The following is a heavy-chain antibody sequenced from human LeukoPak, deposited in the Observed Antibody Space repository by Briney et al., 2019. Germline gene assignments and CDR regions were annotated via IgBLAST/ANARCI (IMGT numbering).Heavy chain of an antibody. D-gene: IGHD4/OR15-4a*01. CDR1: GGSFSGYY. CDR2: INHSGST. J-gene: IGHJ4*02. CDR3: ARGGLTMRTFDY. V-gene: IGHV4-34*01. Sequence: AETLSLTCAVYGGSFSGYYWSWIRQPPGKGLEWIGEINHSGSTNYNPSPKSRVTISVDTSKNQSSLKLSSVTAADTAVYYCARGGLTMRTFDYWGQGTLVTVSS.